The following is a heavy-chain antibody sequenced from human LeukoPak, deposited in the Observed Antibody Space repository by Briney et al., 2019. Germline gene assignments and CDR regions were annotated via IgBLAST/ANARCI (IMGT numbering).Heavy chain of an antibody. D-gene: IGHD6-19*01. Sequence: GGSLRLSCAASGFTFSSYGMSWVRQAPGKGLEWVSAISGSGGSTYYADSVKGRFTISRDNSKNTLYLQMNSLRAEDTAVYYCAKDQEQWLVLGDYWGQGTLVTVSS. J-gene: IGHJ4*02. CDR2: ISGSGGST. V-gene: IGHV3-23*01. CDR3: AKDQEQWLVLGDY. CDR1: GFTFSSYG.